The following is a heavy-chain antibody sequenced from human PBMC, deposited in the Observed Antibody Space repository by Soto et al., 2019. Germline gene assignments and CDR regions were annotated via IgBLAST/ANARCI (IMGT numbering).Heavy chain of an antibody. V-gene: IGHV4-39*01. Sequence: SETLSLTCTVSGGSISSSSYYWGWIRQPPGKGLEWIGSIYYSGSTYYNPSLKSRVTISVDTSKNQFSLKLSSVTAADTAVYYCASPFPIAVAGDNWFDPWGQGTLVTVSS. CDR2: IYYSGST. CDR3: ASPFPIAVAGDNWFDP. D-gene: IGHD6-19*01. J-gene: IGHJ5*02. CDR1: GGSISSSSYY.